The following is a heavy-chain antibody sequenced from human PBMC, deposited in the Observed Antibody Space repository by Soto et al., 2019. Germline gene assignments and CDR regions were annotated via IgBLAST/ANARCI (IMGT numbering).Heavy chain of an antibody. V-gene: IGHV4-61*01. J-gene: IGHJ5*02. CDR1: GGSVSSGSYY. Sequence: SETLSLTCTVSGGSVSSGSYYWIWIRQPPGKGLEWIGYIYYSGSTNYNPSLKSRVTISVDTSKNQFSLKLSSVTAADTAVYYCARDECGGRYAWYDPWGQGTLVTVSS. CDR3: ARDECGGRYAWYDP. CDR2: IYYSGST. D-gene: IGHD6-19*01.